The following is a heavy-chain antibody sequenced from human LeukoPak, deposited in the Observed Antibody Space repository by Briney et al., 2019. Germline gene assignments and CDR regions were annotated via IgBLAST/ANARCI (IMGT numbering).Heavy chain of an antibody. CDR1: VYTFTSYD. CDR3: ARGPSITIFGVVITNYYYYYYYMDV. V-gene: IGHV1-8*01. Sequence: ASVKVSCKASVYTFTSYDINWVRQATGQGLEWMGWMNPNSGNTGYAQKFQGRVTMTRNTSISTAYMELSSLRSEDTAVYYCARGPSITIFGVVITNYYYYYYYMDVWGKGTTVTVSS. CDR2: MNPNSGNT. J-gene: IGHJ6*03. D-gene: IGHD3-3*01.